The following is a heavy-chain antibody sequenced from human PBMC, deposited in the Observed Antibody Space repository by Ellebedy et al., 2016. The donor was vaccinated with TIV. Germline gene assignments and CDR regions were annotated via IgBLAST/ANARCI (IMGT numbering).Heavy chain of an antibody. V-gene: IGHV4-59*01. D-gene: IGHD5-18*01. CDR2: IYYRGST. Sequence: MPSETLSLTCTVSGGSISSYYWNWIRQAPGRGLEWIGNIYYRGSTNYNPSLKSRVTISVDTSKNQFSLKLSSVTAADTAVYYCAREGVDIATVKYIQQWGQGTLVAVSS. CDR3: AREGVDIATVKYIQQ. J-gene: IGHJ1*01. CDR1: GGSISSYY.